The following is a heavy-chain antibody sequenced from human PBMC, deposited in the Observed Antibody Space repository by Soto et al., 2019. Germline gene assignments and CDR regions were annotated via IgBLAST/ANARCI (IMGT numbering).Heavy chain of an antibody. D-gene: IGHD2-15*01. CDR2: IIAYNGNT. J-gene: IGHJ5*02. CDR1: GGTFSSYA. Sequence: ASVKVSCKASGGTFSSYAISWVRQAPGQGLEWMGWIIAYNGNTNYAQKLQGRVTMTTDTSTSTAYMELRSLRSDDTAVYYCARVGGRRRWFDPWGQGTLVTVSS. V-gene: IGHV1-18*01. CDR3: ARVGGRRRWFDP.